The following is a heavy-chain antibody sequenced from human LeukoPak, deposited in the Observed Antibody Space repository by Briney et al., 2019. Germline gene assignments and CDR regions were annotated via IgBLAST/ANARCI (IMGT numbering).Heavy chain of an antibody. V-gene: IGHV4-61*02. J-gene: IGHJ4*02. CDR1: GGSISSGSYY. Sequence: SQTLSLTCTVSGGSISSGSYYWSWIRQPAGKGLEWIGRIYTSGSTNYNPSLKSRVTISVDTSKNQFSLKLSSVTAADTAVYYCASTGDSSGWHYWGQGTLVTVSS. CDR2: IYTSGST. CDR3: ASTGDSSGWHY. D-gene: IGHD6-19*01.